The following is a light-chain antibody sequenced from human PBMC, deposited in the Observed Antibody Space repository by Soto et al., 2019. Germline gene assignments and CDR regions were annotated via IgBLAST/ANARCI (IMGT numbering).Light chain of an antibody. CDR3: QQYGSSYPWT. Sequence: EILLTQSPGTLSLSPGERATLSCRASQIVSSNYLAWYQQKPGQAPRLLIYGASSRATGIPDRFSGSGSGTDFTLTIRRLEPEDFAVYYCQQYGSSYPWTFGQGTKV. V-gene: IGKV3-20*01. CDR2: GAS. J-gene: IGKJ1*01. CDR1: QIVSSNY.